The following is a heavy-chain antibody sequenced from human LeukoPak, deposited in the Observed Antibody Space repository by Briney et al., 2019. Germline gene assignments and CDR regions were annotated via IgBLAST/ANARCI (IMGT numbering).Heavy chain of an antibody. J-gene: IGHJ4*02. CDR1: GFTFSNYY. Sequence: ASVKVSCKASGFTFSNYYIHWVRQSPGQGLEWMGELNPSGGGTRYAQKFKGRVTMTRDMSANTVDMELSSLRSEDTATYYCASSIVARLDCWGQGTRVTVTS. CDR2: LNPSGGGT. D-gene: IGHD6-6*01. V-gene: IGHV1-46*01. CDR3: ASSIVARLDC.